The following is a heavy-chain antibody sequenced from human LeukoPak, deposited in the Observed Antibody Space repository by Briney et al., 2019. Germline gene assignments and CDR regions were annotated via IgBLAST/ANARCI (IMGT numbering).Heavy chain of an antibody. Sequence: SVKVSCKASGGTFSSYAISWVRQAPGQGLEWMGGIIPIFGTANYAQKFQGRVTITADESTSTAYMELSSLRSEDTAVYYCARVRETYYDILSPAYYYYGMDVWGQGTTVTVS. D-gene: IGHD3-9*01. J-gene: IGHJ6*02. CDR3: ARVRETYYDILSPAYYYYGMDV. V-gene: IGHV1-69*13. CDR1: GGTFSSYA. CDR2: IIPIFGTA.